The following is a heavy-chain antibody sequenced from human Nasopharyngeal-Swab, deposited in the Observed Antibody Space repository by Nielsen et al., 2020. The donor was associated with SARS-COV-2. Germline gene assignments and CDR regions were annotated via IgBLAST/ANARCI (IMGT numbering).Heavy chain of an antibody. CDR3: AKRGGEYCSGGSCYSGYFDY. J-gene: IGHJ4*02. CDR2: ISYDGSNK. D-gene: IGHD2-15*01. V-gene: IGHV3-30*18. Sequence: GESLKISCAASGFTFSSYGMHWVRQAPGKGLEWVAVISYDGSNKYYADSVKGRFTISRDNSKNTLYLQMNSLRAEDTAVYYCAKRGGEYCSGGSCYSGYFDYWGQGTLVTVSS. CDR1: GFTFSSYG.